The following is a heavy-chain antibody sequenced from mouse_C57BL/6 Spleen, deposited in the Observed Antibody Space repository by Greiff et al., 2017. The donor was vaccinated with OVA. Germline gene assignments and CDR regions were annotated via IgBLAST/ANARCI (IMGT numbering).Heavy chain of an antibody. Sequence: EVKLVESGGDLVKPGGSLKLSCAASGFTFSSYGMSWVRQTPDKRLEWVATISSGGSYTYYPDSVKGRFTISRDNAKNTLYLQMSSLKSEDTAMYYCARHSFDYWGQGTTLTVSS. CDR2: ISSGGSYT. CDR3: ARHSFDY. V-gene: IGHV5-6*01. J-gene: IGHJ2*01. CDR1: GFTFSSYG.